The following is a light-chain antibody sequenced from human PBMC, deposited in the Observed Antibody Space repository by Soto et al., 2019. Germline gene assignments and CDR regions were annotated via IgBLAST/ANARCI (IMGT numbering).Light chain of an antibody. J-gene: IGKJ1*01. CDR3: QQDNTWWT. Sequence: EIVMTQSPATLSVSPGERATLSCRASQSVSNNLAWYQKKPGQAPRLLIYGASTRATGIPARFSGSGSGTAFTLTISSLQSEDFAVYYCQQDNTWWTFGQGTRVEIK. CDR1: QSVSNN. V-gene: IGKV3-15*01. CDR2: GAS.